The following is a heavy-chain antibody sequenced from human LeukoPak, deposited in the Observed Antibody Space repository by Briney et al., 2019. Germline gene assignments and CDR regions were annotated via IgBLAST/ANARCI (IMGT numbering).Heavy chain of an antibody. CDR1: GFTFSRSS. CDR2: ISSNGGTI. CDR3: ARLIITSDDAY. Sequence: GGSLRLSCVASGFTFSRSSLNWVRQAPGKGLEWLSYISSNGGTIYYADSVKGRFTISRDNVNNSLHLEMNSLRAEETAVYYCARLIITSDDAYWGQGTLVTVSS. V-gene: IGHV3-48*01. D-gene: IGHD3-16*01. J-gene: IGHJ4*02.